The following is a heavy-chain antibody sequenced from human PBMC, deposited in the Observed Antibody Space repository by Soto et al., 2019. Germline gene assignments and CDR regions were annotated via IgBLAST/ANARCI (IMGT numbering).Heavy chain of an antibody. J-gene: IGHJ5*02. V-gene: IGHV5-51*01. CDR1: GYSFTSYW. CDR3: ARHKIRYFDWSPGGFDP. Sequence: PGESLKIYCKGSGYSFTSYWIGWVRQMPGKGLEWMGIIYPGDSDTRYSPSFQGQVTISADKSISTAYLQWSSLKASDTAMYYCARHKIRYFDWSPGGFDPWGQGALVTVSS. D-gene: IGHD3-9*01. CDR2: IYPGDSDT.